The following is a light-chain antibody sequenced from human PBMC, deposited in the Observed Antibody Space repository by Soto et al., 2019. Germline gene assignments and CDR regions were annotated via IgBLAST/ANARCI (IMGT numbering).Light chain of an antibody. CDR3: CSYAGSSTLYV. CDR2: KVS. CDR1: SSDVGGYDY. J-gene: IGLJ1*01. Sequence: QSVLTQPASVSGSPGQSITISCTGTSSDVGGYDYVSWYQHHPGKAPKLMIYKVSNRPSGVSNRFSGSKSGNTASLTISGVQAEDEADYYCCSYAGSSTLYVFXTGTKLTVL. V-gene: IGLV2-14*01.